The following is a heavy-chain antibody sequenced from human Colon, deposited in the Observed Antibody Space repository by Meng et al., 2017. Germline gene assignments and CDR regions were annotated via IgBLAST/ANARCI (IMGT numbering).Heavy chain of an antibody. D-gene: IGHD3-16*02. CDR1: GFTFSSHG. Sequence: QWQVLGAGGGVVQPGRSLRLSCAASGFTFSSHGLHWVRQAPGMGLEWVAVIWQDEDHQYYADSVKGRFTISRDNSKNTLYLQMNSLRAEDTAVYYCARDEIGRGYLLDFWGQGTLVTVSS. J-gene: IGHJ4*02. V-gene: IGHV3-33*01. CDR3: ARDEIGRGYLLDF. CDR2: IWQDEDHQ.